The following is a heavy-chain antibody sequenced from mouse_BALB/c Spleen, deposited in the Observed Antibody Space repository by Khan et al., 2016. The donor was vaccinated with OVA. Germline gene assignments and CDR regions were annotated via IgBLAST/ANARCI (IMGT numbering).Heavy chain of an antibody. D-gene: IGHD1-2*01. J-gene: IGHJ4*01. CDR2: INTNTGEP. CDR3: ARRFRTAYPLYYYPMDY. V-gene: IGHV9-3*02. CDR1: GYTFTNYG. Sequence: QIQLVQSGPELKKPGETVKISCKASGYTFTNYGLNWVKQAPGMGLKWMGWINTNTGEPTYVEEFKGRFAFSLETSASPAFLQINNLKNEDTATYFCARRFRTAYPLYYYPMDYWGQGTSVTVSS.